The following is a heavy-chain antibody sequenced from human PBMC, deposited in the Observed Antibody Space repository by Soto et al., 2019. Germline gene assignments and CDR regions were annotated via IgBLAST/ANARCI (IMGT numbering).Heavy chain of an antibody. D-gene: IGHD1-1*01. CDR3: ARWRYGDY. CDR2: ISAHNGNT. CDR1: GYGFTTYG. V-gene: IGHV1-18*01. J-gene: IGHJ4*02. Sequence: QVHLVQSGAEVKKPGASVKVSCKGSGYGFTTYGITWVRQAPGQGLEWMAWISAHNGNTNYAQKLQGRVTVTRDTSTSTAYMELRRLRSDDTAVYCCARWRYGDYWGQGALVTVSS.